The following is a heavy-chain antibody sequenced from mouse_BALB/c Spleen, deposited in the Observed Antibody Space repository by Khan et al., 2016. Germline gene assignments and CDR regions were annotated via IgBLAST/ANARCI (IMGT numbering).Heavy chain of an antibody. Sequence: EVKLLESGGGLVQPGGSLKLSCAASGFDFRRYWMSWVRQAPGKGLEWIGELNPDSSTINYTPSLKDKFIISRDNAKNTLYLQMSKVRSEDTALYYWARLHYYGRFAYWGQGTLVTVAA. J-gene: IGHJ3*01. CDR3: ARLHYYGRFAY. V-gene: IGHV4-1*02. CDR2: LNPDSSTI. CDR1: GFDFRRYW. D-gene: IGHD1-2*01.